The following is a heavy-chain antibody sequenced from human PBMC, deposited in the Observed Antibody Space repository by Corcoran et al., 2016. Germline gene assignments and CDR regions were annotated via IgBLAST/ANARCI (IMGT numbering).Heavy chain of an antibody. D-gene: IGHD2-15*01. J-gene: IGHJ4*02. CDR1: GFTVSSNY. CDR3: ARRTGPDDGKYFDY. CDR2: ILGDGTT. V-gene: IGHV3-53*01. Sequence: EVQLVESGGGLIQPGGSLRLSCAASGFTVSSNYMSWVRQAPGKGLEWVSLILGDGTTYYADSVKGRFTISRDNSKNTLYLQMNSLRAEDTAVYYCARRTGPDDGKYFDYWGQGTLVTVSS.